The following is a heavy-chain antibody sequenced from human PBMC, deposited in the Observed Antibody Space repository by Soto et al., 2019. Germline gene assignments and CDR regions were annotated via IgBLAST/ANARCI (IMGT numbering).Heavy chain of an antibody. CDR2: INHSGST. D-gene: IGHD3-22*01. CDR1: GESFSGYY. J-gene: IGHJ4*02. Sequence: TSETLSLTCAVYGESFSGYYWSWIRQPPGKGLEWIGEINHSGSTNYNPSLKSRVTISVDTSKNQFSLKLSSVTAADTAVYYCARRAGYYDSSGEGFDYWGQGTLVTVSS. V-gene: IGHV4-34*01. CDR3: ARRAGYYDSSGEGFDY.